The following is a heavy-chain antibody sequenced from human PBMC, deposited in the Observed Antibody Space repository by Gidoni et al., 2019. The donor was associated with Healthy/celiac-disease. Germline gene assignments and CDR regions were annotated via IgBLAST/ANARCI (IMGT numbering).Heavy chain of an antibody. D-gene: IGHD3-22*01. CDR2: ISWNSGSI. J-gene: IGHJ4*02. CDR1: GFPFAAYA. CDR3: AKDGGGTMIVVVTGYYFDY. V-gene: IGHV3-9*01. Sequence: EVQLVESGGGLVQPGRSLRLSCAASGFPFAAYAMHWVRPAPGKGLGLVSGISWNSGSIGYADAVKGRFTISRDNAKNSLYLQMNSLRAEDTALYYCAKDGGGTMIVVVTGYYFDYWGQGTLVTVSS.